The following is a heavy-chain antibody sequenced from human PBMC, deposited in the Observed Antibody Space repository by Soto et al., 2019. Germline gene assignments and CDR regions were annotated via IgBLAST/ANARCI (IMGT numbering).Heavy chain of an antibody. CDR2: INPSGGST. CDR1: GYTFNSYY. D-gene: IGHD3-9*01. Sequence: VASVKVSCKASGYTFNSYYMHWVRQAPGQGLEWMGIINPSGGSTSYAQKFQGRVTITADKSTSTAYMELSSLRSEDTAVYYCARSLYGEYFVDYFDYGGRGTLVPVSS. V-gene: IGHV1-46*02. CDR3: ARSLYGEYFVDYFDY. J-gene: IGHJ4*02.